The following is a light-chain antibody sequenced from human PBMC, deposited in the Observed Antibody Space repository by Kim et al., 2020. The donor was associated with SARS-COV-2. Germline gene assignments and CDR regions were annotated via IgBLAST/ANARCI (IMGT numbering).Light chain of an antibody. CDR1: QSISSH. CDR2: AAS. V-gene: IGKV1-39*01. Sequence: ASVGDRVTITCRTTQSISSHLNWYQQKPGRAPKLLISAASTLQGGVPSRFSGSGSETDFTLTISSLRPEDFATYFCQQSYIPPFTFGPGTKVDIK. CDR3: QQSYIPPFT. J-gene: IGKJ3*01.